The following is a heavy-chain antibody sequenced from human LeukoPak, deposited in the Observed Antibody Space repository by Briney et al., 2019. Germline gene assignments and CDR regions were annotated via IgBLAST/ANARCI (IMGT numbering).Heavy chain of an antibody. CDR2: INHSGST. J-gene: IGHJ5*02. Sequence: PSETLSLTSAVDARSFSGYYRSWIRQPPGKGLEWIGEINHSGSTNYNPSLKSRVTISVDTSKNQFSLKLSSVTAADTAVYYCARRPLGYCSSTSCAGRYWFDPWGQGTLVTVSS. D-gene: IGHD2-2*01. CDR3: ARRPLGYCSSTSCAGRYWFDP. CDR1: ARSFSGYY. V-gene: IGHV4-34*01.